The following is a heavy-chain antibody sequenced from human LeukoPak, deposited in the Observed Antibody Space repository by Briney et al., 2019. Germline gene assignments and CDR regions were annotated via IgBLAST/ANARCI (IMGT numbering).Heavy chain of an antibody. CDR2: RKQDGSEK. D-gene: IGHD3-10*01. V-gene: IGHV3-7*01. CDR1: GFTFSSYW. J-gene: IGHJ3*02. Sequence: HPGGSLRLSCAASGFTFSSYWMSWVRQAPGKGLEWVANRKQDGSEKYYVDSVKGRFTISRDNAKNSLYLQMNSLRAEDTAVYYCARVLVWPHDAFDIWGQGTMVTVSS. CDR3: ARVLVWPHDAFDI.